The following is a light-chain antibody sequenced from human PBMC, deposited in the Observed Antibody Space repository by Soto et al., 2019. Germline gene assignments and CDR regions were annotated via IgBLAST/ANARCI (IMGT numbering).Light chain of an antibody. V-gene: IGKV1-39*01. Sequence: DIQMPQSPSSLSASVGDRVTITCRASQSVSTFLNWYQHKPGRAPKLLIYAASSLQSGVPSRFSGSVSGTDFTLTISSLQPEDFATVYCQQSYSTPYTFGQGTKLVIK. J-gene: IGKJ2*01. CDR2: AAS. CDR1: QSVSTF. CDR3: QQSYSTPYT.